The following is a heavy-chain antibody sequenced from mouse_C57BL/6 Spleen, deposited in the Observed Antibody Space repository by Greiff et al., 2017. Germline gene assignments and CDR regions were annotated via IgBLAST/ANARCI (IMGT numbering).Heavy chain of an antibody. CDR3: ARRGPTVVATSDFAY. J-gene: IGHJ2*01. V-gene: IGHV1-82*01. CDR1: GYAFSSSW. Sequence: QVQLQQSGPELVKPGASVKISCKASGYAFSSSWMNWVKQRPGKGLEWIGRIYPGDGDTNYNGKFKGKATLTADKSSSTAYMQLSSLTSEDSAVYFCARRGPTVVATSDFAYWGQGTTLTVSS. D-gene: IGHD1-1*01. CDR2: IYPGDGDT.